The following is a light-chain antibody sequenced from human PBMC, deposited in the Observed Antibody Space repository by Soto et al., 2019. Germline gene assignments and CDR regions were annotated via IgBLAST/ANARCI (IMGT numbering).Light chain of an antibody. J-gene: IGKJ1*01. CDR2: GAT. V-gene: IGKV3-15*01. CDR3: QQYDNWPQT. Sequence: EIVMTQSPATLSVSPGERATLSCRASQSVSSKLAWYQQEPGQPPRLVIYGATNRATGIPARFSGSGSGTEFTLTISSLQSEDFAVYYCQQYDNWPQTFGQGTKVEIK. CDR1: QSVSSK.